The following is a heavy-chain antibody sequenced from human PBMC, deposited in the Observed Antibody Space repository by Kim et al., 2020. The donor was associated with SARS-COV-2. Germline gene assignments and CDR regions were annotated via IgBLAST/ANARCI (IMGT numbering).Heavy chain of an antibody. CDR2: IGAYNGMS. CDR3: ARGGRGDHFYNGMDV. V-gene: IGHV1-18*01. J-gene: IGHJ6*02. CDR1: GYTFAAYG. D-gene: IGHD2-21*02. Sequence: ASVKVSCKASGYTFAAYGISWVRQARGQGLGWMGGIGAYNGMSDYGQTFHDRITMTTDISSNTAYLEVRSLRSDDTAIYYCARGGRGDHFYNGMDVWGQGTAVIVSS.